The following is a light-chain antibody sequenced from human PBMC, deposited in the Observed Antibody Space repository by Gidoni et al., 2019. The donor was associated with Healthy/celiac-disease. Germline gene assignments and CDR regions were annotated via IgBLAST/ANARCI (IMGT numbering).Light chain of an antibody. J-gene: IGLJ2*01. CDR2: GVS. CDR3: SSYTSSNVV. V-gene: IGLV2-14*03. CDR1: SSDVGGYNY. Sequence: QSALTQPASVSGSPGQSITIPCTGTSSDVGGYNYVSWYQQHPGKAPKLMIYGVSNRPSGVSNRFSGSKSGNTASLTISGLQAEDEADYYCSSYTSSNVVFGGGTKLTVL.